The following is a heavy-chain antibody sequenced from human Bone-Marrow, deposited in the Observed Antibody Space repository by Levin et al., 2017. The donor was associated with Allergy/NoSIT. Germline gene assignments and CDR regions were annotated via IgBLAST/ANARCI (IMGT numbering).Heavy chain of an antibody. Sequence: SETLSLTCTVSGGSISSYYWSWIRQPPGKGLEWIGYIYYSGSTNYNPSLKSRVTISVDTSKNQFSLKLSSVTAADTAVYYCARNLVGDSSGYYVSGGMDGWGQGTTVTVSS. CDR1: GGSISSYY. CDR3: ARNLVGDSSGYYVSGGMDG. J-gene: IGHJ6*02. D-gene: IGHD3-22*01. CDR2: IYYSGST. V-gene: IGHV4-59*01.